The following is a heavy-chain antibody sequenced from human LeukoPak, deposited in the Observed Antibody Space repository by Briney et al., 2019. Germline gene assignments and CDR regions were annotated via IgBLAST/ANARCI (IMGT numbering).Heavy chain of an antibody. CDR2: IRYDGRSK. CDR1: GFTFSNYG. J-gene: IGHJ4*02. D-gene: IGHD1-1*01. CDR3: AREANVYYFDY. V-gene: IGHV3-30*02. Sequence: GSLRLSCAASGFTFSNYGMHWVRQAPGKGLEWVAFIRYDGRSKYYADSVKGRFTISRDKTKNTLYLQMNSLRAEDTALYYCAREANVYYFDYWGQGTLVTVSS.